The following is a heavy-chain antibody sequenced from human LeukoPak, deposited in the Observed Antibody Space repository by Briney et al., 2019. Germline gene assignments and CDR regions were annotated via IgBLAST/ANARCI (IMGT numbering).Heavy chain of an antibody. CDR1: AFSINNFW. V-gene: IGHV3-74*03. CDR2: INKDATIT. CDR3: ARSGIGRAFDI. J-gene: IGHJ3*02. Sequence: GGSLRLSCAASAFSINNFWMHWVRQGPGKGLEWVSRINKDATITTYADSVKGRFTVSRDNVKNMVYLDMNGLRGDDTAVYYCARSGIGRAFDIWGQGVTVTVSS. D-gene: IGHD3-10*01.